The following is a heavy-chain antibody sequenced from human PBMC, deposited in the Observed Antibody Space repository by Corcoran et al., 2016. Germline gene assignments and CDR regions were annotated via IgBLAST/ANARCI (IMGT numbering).Heavy chain of an antibody. D-gene: IGHD2-2*02. V-gene: IGHV3-48*02. CDR2: ISSSSSTI. CDR3: ARDQQVPAAIFRYYYYGMDV. CDR1: GFTFSRSS. J-gene: IGHJ6*02. Sequence: EVQRVESGGGLVQPGGSLRLSCAASGFTFSRSSMDWVRPAPGKGMEWVSYISSSSSTIYYADSVKGRFTISRDNAKNSLYRQMISLRDEYMAVDYCARDQQVPAAIFRYYYYGMDVWGQGTTVTVSS.